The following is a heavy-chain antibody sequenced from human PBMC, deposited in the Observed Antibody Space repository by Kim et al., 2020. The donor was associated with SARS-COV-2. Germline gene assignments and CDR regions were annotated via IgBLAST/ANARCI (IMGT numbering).Heavy chain of an antibody. CDR1: GFTFSSYG. CDR2: IWYDGSNK. V-gene: IGHV3-33*01. CDR3: ARDVGGGGSCCAD. J-gene: IGHJ4*02. D-gene: IGHD2-15*01. Sequence: GGSLRLSCAASGFTFSSYGMHWVRQAPGKGLEWVAVIWYDGSNKYYADAVKGRFTISRDNSKNTLYLQMNSLRAEDTAVYYCARDVGGGGSCCADWGQGTLVTVSS.